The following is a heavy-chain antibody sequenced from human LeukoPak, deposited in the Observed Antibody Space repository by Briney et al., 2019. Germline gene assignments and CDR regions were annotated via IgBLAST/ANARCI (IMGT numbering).Heavy chain of an antibody. V-gene: IGHV4-61*01. CDR3: ARGNVYSSYYMDV. CDR1: GGSISSGSYY. Sequence: NASETLSLXCTVSGGSISSGSYYWIWIRQPPVKGLEWIGYIYYSGNTNYNPSLKSRVAISSDTSKNQFSLKLTSVTAADTAVYYCARGNVYSSYYMDVWGKGTTVTVSS. CDR2: IYYSGNT. J-gene: IGHJ6*03. D-gene: IGHD4-11*01.